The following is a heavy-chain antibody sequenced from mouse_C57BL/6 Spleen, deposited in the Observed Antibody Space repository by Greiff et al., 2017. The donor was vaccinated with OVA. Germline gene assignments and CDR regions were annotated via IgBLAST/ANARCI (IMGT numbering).Heavy chain of an antibody. J-gene: IGHJ4*01. D-gene: IGHD2-13*01. CDR1: GYTFTSSW. CDR3: ARPLYDSEDYYAMDY. CDR2: LDPSDSYT. V-gene: IGHV1-59*01. Sequence: QVQLQQPGAELVRPGTSVKLSCTASGYTFTSSWLHWVTQRPGQGLECIGALDPSDSYTNYNPKFKGQAPLTVDTSSSTAYMQLSSLTSDDSAVYYCARPLYDSEDYYAMDYWGQGTSVTVSS.